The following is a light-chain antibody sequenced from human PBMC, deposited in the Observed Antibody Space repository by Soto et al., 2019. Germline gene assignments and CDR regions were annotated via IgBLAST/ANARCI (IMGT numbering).Light chain of an antibody. Sequence: EIVLTQSPGTLSLSPGERATLSCRASQSVSSSYLAWYQQKPGQAPRLLIYGASTRATGIPDRFSGSGSGTDFPPTISRLEPEDFAVYYCQQYGSSGTFGQGTKVDIK. CDR2: GAS. V-gene: IGKV3-20*01. CDR1: QSVSSSY. CDR3: QQYGSSGT. J-gene: IGKJ1*01.